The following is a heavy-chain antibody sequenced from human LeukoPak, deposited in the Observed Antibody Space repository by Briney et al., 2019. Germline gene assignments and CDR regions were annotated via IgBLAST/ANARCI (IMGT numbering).Heavy chain of an antibody. V-gene: IGHV4-39*01. D-gene: IGHD3-22*01. CDR1: GGSISSSSYY. Sequence: PSETLSLTCTVSGGSISSSSYYWGWIRQPPGKGLEWIGSIYYSGSTYYNPSLKSRVTISVDTSKNQFSLKLSSVTAADTAVYYCARHSYDSSGYYPDYWGQGTLVTVSS. CDR2: IYYSGST. J-gene: IGHJ4*02. CDR3: ARHSYDSSGYYPDY.